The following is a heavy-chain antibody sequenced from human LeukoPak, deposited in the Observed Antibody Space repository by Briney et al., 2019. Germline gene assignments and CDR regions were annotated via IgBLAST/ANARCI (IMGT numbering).Heavy chain of an antibody. V-gene: IGHV3-48*01. Sequence: SGGSLRLSCAASGFTFSSHSMNWVRQAPGKGLEWVSYISSSGSTIYYADSVKGRFTISRDNSKNTLYLQMNSLRAEDTAVYYCARESGYSSGWYEGYFDYWGQGTLVTVSS. J-gene: IGHJ4*02. CDR2: ISSSGSTI. D-gene: IGHD6-19*01. CDR1: GFTFSSHS. CDR3: ARESGYSSGWYEGYFDY.